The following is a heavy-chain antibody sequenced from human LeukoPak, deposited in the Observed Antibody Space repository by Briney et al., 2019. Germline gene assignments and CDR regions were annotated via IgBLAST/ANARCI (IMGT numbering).Heavy chain of an antibody. D-gene: IGHD3-16*01. CDR2: ISSSGSTI. V-gene: IGHV3-48*03. CDR1: GFTFSSYV. CDR3: AKDLPVMSSRKRRVSDYFDY. J-gene: IGHJ4*02. Sequence: GGSLRLSCAASGFTFSSYVMNWVRQAPGKGLEWVSYISSSGSTIYYADSVKGRFTISRDNAKSSLYLQMSSLRAEDTAVYYCAKDLPVMSSRKRRVSDYFDYWGQGTLVTVSS.